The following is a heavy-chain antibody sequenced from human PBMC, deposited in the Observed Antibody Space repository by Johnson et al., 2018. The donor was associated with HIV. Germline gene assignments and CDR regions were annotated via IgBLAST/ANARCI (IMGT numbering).Heavy chain of an antibody. V-gene: IGHV3-11*01. CDR1: GFIFSDYY. CDR3: AKDYGDYGFVRDAFDI. CDR2: ISSSGSTI. J-gene: IGHJ3*02. Sequence: QVQLVESGGGLVKPGGSLRLSCAASGFIFSDYYMSWIRQAPGKGLEWVSYISSSGSTIYYADSVKDRFNISRDNAKNTFHLQMNSLKTEDTAVYYCAKDYGDYGFVRDAFDIWGQGTVVTVSS. D-gene: IGHD4-17*01.